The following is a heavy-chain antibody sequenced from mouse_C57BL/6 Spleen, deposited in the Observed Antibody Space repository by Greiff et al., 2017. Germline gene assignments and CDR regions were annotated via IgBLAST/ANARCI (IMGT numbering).Heavy chain of an antibody. CDR3: ARETAQARGAY. V-gene: IGHV5-12*01. J-gene: IGHJ3*01. CDR1: GFTFSDYY. CDR2: ISNGGGST. Sequence: VKVEESGGGLVQPGGSLKLSCAASGFTFSDYYMYWVRQTPEKRLEWVAYISNGGGSTYYPDTVKGRFTISRDNAKNTLYLQMSRLKSEDTAMYYCARETAQARGAYWGQGTLVTVSA. D-gene: IGHD3-2*02.